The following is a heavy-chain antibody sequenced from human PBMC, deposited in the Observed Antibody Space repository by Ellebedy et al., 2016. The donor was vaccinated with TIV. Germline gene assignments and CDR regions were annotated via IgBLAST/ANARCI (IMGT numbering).Heavy chain of an antibody. CDR3: ARDTNGTVFDY. CDR1: GFNFSAYW. D-gene: IGHD1-1*01. V-gene: IGHV3-7*01. CDR2: IDGDGSEK. J-gene: IGHJ4*02. Sequence: GGSLRLXXAASGFNFSAYWMSWVRQAPGKGLEWVGQIDGDGSEKHFVDSVRGRFDSSRDNTEKSLYLQLNSLRVEDTAVYYCARDTNGTVFDYWGQGALVTVSS.